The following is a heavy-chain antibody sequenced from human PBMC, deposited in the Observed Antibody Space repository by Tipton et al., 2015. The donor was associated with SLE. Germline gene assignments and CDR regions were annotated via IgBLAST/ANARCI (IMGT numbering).Heavy chain of an antibody. J-gene: IGHJ4*02. CDR3: ARSGDLDF. V-gene: IGHV1-18*04. Sequence: QVQLVQSGAEVKKPGASVKVSCKASGYSFTGYYIHWVRQAPGQGPEWMGWISGQNGHTNYAQRFQGRVTMTTDASTRTIYMDLRSLRSDDTAVYYCARSGDLDFWGQGTQVTVSS. CDR2: ISGQNGHT. D-gene: IGHD7-27*01. CDR1: GYSFTGYY.